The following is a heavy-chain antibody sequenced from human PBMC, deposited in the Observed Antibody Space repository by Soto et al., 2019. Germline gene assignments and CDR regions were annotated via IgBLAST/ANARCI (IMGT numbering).Heavy chain of an antibody. CDR2: ISGSGGST. J-gene: IGHJ4*02. Sequence: EVQLLESRGGLVQPGGSLRLSCAASGFTFSSYAMRWVRQAPAKGLEWVSAISGSGGSTYYADSVKGRFTISRDNSKNTLYLQMNSLRAEDTAVYYCARRGSGSYYDYWGQGTLVTVSS. D-gene: IGHD1-26*01. V-gene: IGHV3-23*01. CDR3: ARRGSGSYYDY. CDR1: GFTFSSYA.